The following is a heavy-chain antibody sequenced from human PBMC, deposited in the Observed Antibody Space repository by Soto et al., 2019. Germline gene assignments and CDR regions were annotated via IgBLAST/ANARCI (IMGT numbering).Heavy chain of an antibody. CDR2: ISGSGGST. CDR1: GFTFSSYA. Sequence: GGSLRLSCAASGFTFSSYAMSWVRQAPGKGLEWVSAISGSGGSTYYADSVKGRFTISRDNSKNTLYLQMNSMRAEDTAVYYCAKTAGIQQQLLRSPYYYYYYGLDVWGQGTMVTVSS. J-gene: IGHJ6*02. CDR3: AKTAGIQQQLLRSPYYYYYYGLDV. V-gene: IGHV3-23*01. D-gene: IGHD6-13*01.